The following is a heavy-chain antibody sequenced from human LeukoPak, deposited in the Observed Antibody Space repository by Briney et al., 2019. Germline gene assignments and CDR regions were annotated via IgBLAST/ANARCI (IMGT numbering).Heavy chain of an antibody. Sequence: SETLSLTCTVSGGSISSSSYYWGWIRQPPGKGLEWIGSIYYSGSTYYNPSLKSRVTISVDTSKNQFSLKLSSVTAADAAVYYCARSRGAYGAYCSGGSCYPNGGHWFDPWGQGTLITVSS. V-gene: IGHV4-39*01. CDR3: ARSRGAYGAYCSGGSCYPNGGHWFDP. CDR1: GGSISSSSYY. CDR2: IYYSGST. J-gene: IGHJ5*02. D-gene: IGHD2-15*01.